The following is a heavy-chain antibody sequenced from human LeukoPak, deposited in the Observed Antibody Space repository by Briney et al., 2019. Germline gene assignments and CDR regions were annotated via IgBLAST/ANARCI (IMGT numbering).Heavy chain of an antibody. CDR2: IYPGDSDT. CDR1: GYSFTSYW. CDR3: ARRYYYGSGSYYPNPYYFDY. Sequence: PGESLKISCKGSGYSFTSYWIGWVRQMPGKGLEWMGIIYPGDSDTRYSPSFQGQVTISADKSISTAYLQWSSLKASDTAMYCCARRYYYGSGSYYPNPYYFDYWGQGTLVTVSS. D-gene: IGHD3-10*01. J-gene: IGHJ4*02. V-gene: IGHV5-51*01.